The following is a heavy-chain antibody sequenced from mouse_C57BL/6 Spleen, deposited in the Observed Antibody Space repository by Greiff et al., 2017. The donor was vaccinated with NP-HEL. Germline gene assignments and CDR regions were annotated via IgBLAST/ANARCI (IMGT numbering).Heavy chain of an antibody. J-gene: IGHJ3*01. Sequence: EVQRVESEGGLVQPGSSMKLSCTASGFTFSDYYMAWVRQVPEKGLEWVANINYDGSSTYYLDSLKSRFIISRDNAKNILYLQMSSLKSEDTATYYCAGSNYGAWFAYWGQGTLVTVSA. CDR1: GFTFSDYY. CDR3: AGSNYGAWFAY. CDR2: INYDGSST. D-gene: IGHD2-5*01. V-gene: IGHV5-16*01.